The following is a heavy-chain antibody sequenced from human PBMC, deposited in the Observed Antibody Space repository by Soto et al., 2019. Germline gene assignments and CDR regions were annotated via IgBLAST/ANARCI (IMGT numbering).Heavy chain of an antibody. Sequence: EVQLVESGGGLVQPGGSLRLACAASGFTFSNYWIHWVRQAPGKGLVWVSRINSAATTTTYADSVKGRFTISRDSAKNXWXXQMNSLRDDDTAVYFCAREADCSGGNCYSGDGFDIWGLGTAVTVSS. D-gene: IGHD2-15*01. V-gene: IGHV3-74*01. J-gene: IGHJ3*02. CDR1: GFTFSNYW. CDR3: AREADCSGGNCYSGDGFDI. CDR2: INSAATTT.